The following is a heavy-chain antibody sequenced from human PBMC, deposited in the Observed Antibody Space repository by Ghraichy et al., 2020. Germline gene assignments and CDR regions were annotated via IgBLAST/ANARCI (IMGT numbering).Heavy chain of an antibody. CDR3: AKDIGLHFDSSGYYRPLGY. J-gene: IGHJ4*02. D-gene: IGHD3-22*01. Sequence: GESLNISCAALGFIFHDYTIHWVRQRPGKGLEWLSLFSWDGVTTYYADSVEGRFTISRDNSKNSVFLHLNSLRIDDSGLYFCAKDIGLHFDSSGYYRPLGYWGRGTLVTVSS. CDR2: FSWDGVTT. V-gene: IGHV3-43*01. CDR1: GFIFHDYT.